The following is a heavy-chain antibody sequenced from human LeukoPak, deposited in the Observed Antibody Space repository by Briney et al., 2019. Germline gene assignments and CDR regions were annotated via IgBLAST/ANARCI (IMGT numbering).Heavy chain of an antibody. V-gene: IGHV3-30*02. J-gene: IGHJ4*02. Sequence: PGGSLRLSCAASGFTFSSYSMNWVRQAPGKGLEWVAFIRYDGSNKYYADSVKGRFTISRDNAKNSLYLQMNSLRVEDTAMYYCARDGLRRPPTPYCGGDCPLDYWGQGTLVTVSS. CDR3: ARDGLRRPPTPYCGGDCPLDY. D-gene: IGHD2-21*02. CDR1: GFTFSSYS. CDR2: IRYDGSNK.